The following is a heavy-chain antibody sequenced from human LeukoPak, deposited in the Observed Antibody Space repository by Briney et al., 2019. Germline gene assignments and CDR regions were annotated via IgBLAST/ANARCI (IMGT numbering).Heavy chain of an antibody. CDR2: IIPIFGTA. J-gene: IGHJ6*02. CDR1: GGTFSSYA. Sequence: SVKVSCKASGGTFSSYAISWVRQAPGQGLEWMGEIIPIFGTANYAQKFQGRVTITADESTSTAYMELSSLRSEDTAVYYCARVRYYDSSGYPYYYYYGMDVWGQGTTVTVSS. D-gene: IGHD3-22*01. V-gene: IGHV1-69*01. CDR3: ARVRYYDSSGYPYYYYYGMDV.